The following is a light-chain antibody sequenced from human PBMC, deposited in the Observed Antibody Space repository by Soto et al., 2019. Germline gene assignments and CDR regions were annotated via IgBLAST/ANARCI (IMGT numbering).Light chain of an antibody. CDR2: EVS. CDR3: SSYAGSNIFGV. CDR1: SSDVGGYNY. V-gene: IGLV2-8*01. J-gene: IGLJ1*01. Sequence: QSALTQPPSASGSPGQPVTISCTGTSSDVGGYNYVSWYQQHPGKAPKLIIYEVSKRPSGVPDRFSGSKSGNTASLTVSGLQAEDEADYYCSSYAGSNIFGVFGTGTKVTVL.